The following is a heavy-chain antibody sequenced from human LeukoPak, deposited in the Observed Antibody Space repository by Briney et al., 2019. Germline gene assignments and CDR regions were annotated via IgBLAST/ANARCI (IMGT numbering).Heavy chain of an antibody. J-gene: IGHJ4*02. D-gene: IGHD2-2*01. Sequence: GGSLRLSCTASGFAFDEHSMSWARQAPGKGLEWVSGINWSGGSTGYADPLRGRFTISRDNAENSLYLQMDSLRAEDTALYYCARAPITSPFYFDYWGQGTLVTVSS. CDR3: ARAPITSPFYFDY. CDR1: GFAFDEHS. CDR2: INWSGGST. V-gene: IGHV3-20*04.